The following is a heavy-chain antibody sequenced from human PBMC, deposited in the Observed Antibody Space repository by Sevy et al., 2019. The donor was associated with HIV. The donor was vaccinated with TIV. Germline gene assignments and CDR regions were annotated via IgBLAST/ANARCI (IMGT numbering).Heavy chain of an antibody. CDR1: GFTFSNAW. J-gene: IGHJ6*03. V-gene: IGHV3-15*01. CDR2: IKSKTDGGTT. CDR3: TTGGSNYDFWSGYYKNDYYYYYMDV. Sequence: GGSLRLSCAASGFTFSNAWMSWVRQAPGKGLEWVGRIKSKTDGGTTDYAAPVKGRFTISRDDSKNTLYLQMNSLKTEDTAVYYCTTGGSNYDFWSGYYKNDYYYYYMDVWGKRTTVTVSS. D-gene: IGHD3-3*01.